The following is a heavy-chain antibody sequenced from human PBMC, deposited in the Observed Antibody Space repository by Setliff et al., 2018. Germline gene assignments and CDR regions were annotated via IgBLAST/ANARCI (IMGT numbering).Heavy chain of an antibody. V-gene: IGHV3-21*01. CDR3: ARSEANGGHDPFDI. J-gene: IGHJ3*02. D-gene: IGHD5-12*01. Sequence: GGSLRLSCAASGFPFRIYSMHWVRQAPGKGLEWVSSISDSSFHIYYRDSVKGRFTISRDNAKNSLYLQMNSLRADDTAVYYCARSEANGGHDPFDIWSQGTMVTVSS. CDR1: GFPFRIYS. CDR2: ISDSSFHI.